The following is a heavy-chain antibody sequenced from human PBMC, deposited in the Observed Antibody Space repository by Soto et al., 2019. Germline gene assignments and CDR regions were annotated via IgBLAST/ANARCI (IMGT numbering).Heavy chain of an antibody. CDR1: GGSVSSHH. J-gene: IGHJ4*02. CDR2: DYSDST. CDR3: AAYSRGEGGRGY. V-gene: IGHV4-59*08. D-gene: IGHD2-21*01. Sequence: QVQLQESGPGLVKPSETLSLTCTVSGGSVSSHHWTWIRQPPGKGLEWIGDYSDSTSYSPSLKSRVTISADTSKNQFTLKLRSVTATSTAGYCCAAYSRGEGGRGYWGQGTLVTVSS.